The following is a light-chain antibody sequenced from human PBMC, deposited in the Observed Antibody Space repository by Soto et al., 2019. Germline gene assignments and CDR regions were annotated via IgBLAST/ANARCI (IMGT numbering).Light chain of an antibody. Sequence: TQYTSTLSASIGDRATLSCRASQSVSSSYLAWYQQKPGQAPRLLIYGASSRATGIPDRFSGSGSGTDFTLTISRLEPEDFAVYYCQQYGSSPWTFCQGTNVDI. V-gene: IGKV3-20*01. CDR1: QSVSSSY. J-gene: IGKJ1*01. CDR3: QQYGSSPWT. CDR2: GAS.